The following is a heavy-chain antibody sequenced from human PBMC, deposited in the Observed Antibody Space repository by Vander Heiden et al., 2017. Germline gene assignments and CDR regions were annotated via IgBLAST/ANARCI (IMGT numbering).Heavy chain of an antibody. Sequence: QVQLVESGGGVVQPGRSLRLSCAASGFTFSSYGMHWVRQAPGKGLEWVAVIWDDGRNKYYADSVKGRFTISRDNSKNTLYLQMNSLRAEDTAVYYCARDPFGDYYYYGMDVWGQGTTVTVSS. CDR1: GFTFSSYG. D-gene: IGHD2-15*01. V-gene: IGHV3-33*01. J-gene: IGHJ6*02. CDR3: ARDPFGDYYYYGMDV. CDR2: IWDDGRNK.